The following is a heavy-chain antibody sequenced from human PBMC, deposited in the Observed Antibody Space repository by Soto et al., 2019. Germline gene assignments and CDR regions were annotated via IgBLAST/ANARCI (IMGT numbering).Heavy chain of an antibody. J-gene: IGHJ5*02. V-gene: IGHV4-59*01. Sequence: PSETLSLTCTVSGGSISSYYWSWIRQPPGKGLEWIGYIYYSGSTNYNPSLKSRVTISVDTSKNQFSLKLSSVTAADTAVYYCAIVCLSSTTGAWFYPWGQGTLVTVSS. CDR1: GGSISSYY. D-gene: IGHD2-2*01. CDR3: AIVCLSSTTGAWFYP. CDR2: IYYSGST.